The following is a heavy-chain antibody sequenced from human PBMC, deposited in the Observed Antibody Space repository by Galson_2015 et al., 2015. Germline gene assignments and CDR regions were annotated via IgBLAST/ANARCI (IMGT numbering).Heavy chain of an antibody. D-gene: IGHD3-3*01. Sequence: SLRLSGEASGFTFASFVMTWVRQAPGKGLECVHAIRGGGPRTSYEDSVEGRFTISRDNSKNRLYLQMNSLRAEETAVYYWAKCHDFLSGYLDYFDYWGQGTLVTVSS. CDR1: GFTFASFV. CDR3: AKCHDFLSGYLDYFDY. V-gene: IGHV3-23*02. CDR2: IRGGGPRT. J-gene: IGHJ4*02.